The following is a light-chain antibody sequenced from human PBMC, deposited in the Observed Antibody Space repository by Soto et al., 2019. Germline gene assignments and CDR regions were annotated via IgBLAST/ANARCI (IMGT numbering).Light chain of an antibody. CDR2: SAS. CDR3: PPGT. CDR1: QGISSY. J-gene: IGKJ5*01. Sequence: DIQFTQSPSSLSASVGDRVTITCLVMQGISSYLNSYRQKPGKVPKLLIYSASNLQSGVPSRFSGSGSGTDFTLTISSLQPEDVATYYGPPGTFGQGTRLEIK. V-gene: IGKV1-27*01.